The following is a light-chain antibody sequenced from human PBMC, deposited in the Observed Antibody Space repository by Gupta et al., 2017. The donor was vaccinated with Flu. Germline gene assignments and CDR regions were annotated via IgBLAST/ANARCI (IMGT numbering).Light chain of an antibody. CDR2: GAS. CDR1: QSVSSSY. V-gene: IGKV3-20*01. J-gene: IGKJ1*01. CDR3: QYDGASPQWT. Sequence: IVLTQSPGTLSLSPGAGATLSCRASQSVSSSYLAWYQQRPGQAPRLLIYGASSRAAGIPDRFSGSVSGTDFTLTISRREPEDFAVYYCQYDGASPQWTFGQAAKVEIK.